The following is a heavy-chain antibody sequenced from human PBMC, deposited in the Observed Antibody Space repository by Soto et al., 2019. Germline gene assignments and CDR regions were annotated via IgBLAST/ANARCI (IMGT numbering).Heavy chain of an antibody. D-gene: IGHD6-6*01. CDR3: ATTSLDASLFDY. V-gene: IGHV1-24*01. Sequence: ASVKVSCKVSGYTLTELSMHWVRQAPGKGLEWMGGFDPEDGETIYAQKFQGRVTMTEDTSTDTAYMELSSLRSEDTAVYYCATTSLDASLFDYWGQGTLVTVSS. J-gene: IGHJ4*02. CDR1: GYTLTELS. CDR2: FDPEDGET.